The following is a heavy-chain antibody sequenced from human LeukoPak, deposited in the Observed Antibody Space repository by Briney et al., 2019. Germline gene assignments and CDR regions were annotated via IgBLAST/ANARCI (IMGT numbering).Heavy chain of an antibody. CDR2: IYTSGST. V-gene: IGHV4-61*02. CDR3: ARGGIVGASHFDY. Sequence: SETLSLTCTVSGGSISSGSYYWSWIRQPAGKGLEWIGRIYTSGSTNYNPSLKSRVTISVDTSKNQFSLKLSSVTAADTAVYYCARGGIVGASHFDYWGQGTLVTVSS. J-gene: IGHJ4*02. CDR1: GGSISSGSYY. D-gene: IGHD1-26*01.